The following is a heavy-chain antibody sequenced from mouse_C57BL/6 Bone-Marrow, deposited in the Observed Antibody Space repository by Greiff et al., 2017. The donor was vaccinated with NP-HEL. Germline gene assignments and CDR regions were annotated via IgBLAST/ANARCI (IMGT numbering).Heavy chain of an antibody. V-gene: IGHV1-81*01. Sequence: QVQLQQSGAELARPGASVKLSCKASGYTFTSYGISWVKQRTGQGLEWIGEIYPRSGNTYYNEKFKGKATLTADKSSSTAYMELRSLTSEDSAVYFCARYGYYIYWYFGVWGTGTTVTVAS. CDR2: IYPRSGNT. D-gene: IGHD2-3*01. J-gene: IGHJ1*03. CDR1: GYTFTSYG. CDR3: ARYGYYIYWYFGV.